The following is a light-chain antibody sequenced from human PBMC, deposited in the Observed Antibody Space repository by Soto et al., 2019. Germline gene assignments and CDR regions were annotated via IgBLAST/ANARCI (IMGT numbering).Light chain of an antibody. Sequence: QSVLTPPASVSGSPGQSITISCTGTSSDVGGYNYVSWYQQHPGKAPKLLIYDVSNRPSGVSNRFSVSKSDNTASLTISGLQAEEEADYYFSSYTSSSTTVFGTGTKPTVI. CDR1: SSDVGGYNY. J-gene: IGLJ1*01. V-gene: IGLV2-14*01. CDR2: DVS. CDR3: SSYTSSSTTV.